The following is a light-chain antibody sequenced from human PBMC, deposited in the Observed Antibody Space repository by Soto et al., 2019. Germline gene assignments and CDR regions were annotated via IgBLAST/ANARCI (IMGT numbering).Light chain of an antibody. CDR3: QQLYT. CDR2: GAS. J-gene: IGKJ2*01. V-gene: IGKV3-20*01. CDR1: QSVSSCY. Sequence: EIVLTQSPGTLSLSPGERATLSCRASQSVSSCYLAWYQQKPGQAPRLLIYGASSRATGIPDRFSGSGSGTDFTLTISRLEPEDFAVYYCQQLYTFGQGTKLEIK.